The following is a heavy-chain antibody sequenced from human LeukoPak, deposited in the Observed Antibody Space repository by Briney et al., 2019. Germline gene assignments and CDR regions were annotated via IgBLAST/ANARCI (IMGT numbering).Heavy chain of an antibody. D-gene: IGHD3-10*01. Sequence: PSETLSLTCTVSGYSIGSGYYWGWIRQPPGKGLEWIGSIYHSGSTYYNPSLKSRVTISVDTSKNQFSLKLSSVTAADTAVYYCARGFNYYGSGSYYNQYYFDYWGQGTLVTVSS. CDR1: GYSIGSGYY. CDR3: ARGFNYYGSGSYYNQYYFDY. V-gene: IGHV4-38-2*02. CDR2: IYHSGST. J-gene: IGHJ4*02.